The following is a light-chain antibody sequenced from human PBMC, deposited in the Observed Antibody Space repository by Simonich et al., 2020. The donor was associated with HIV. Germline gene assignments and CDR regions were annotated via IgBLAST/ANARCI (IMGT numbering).Light chain of an antibody. V-gene: IGLV2-14*03. CDR1: SSDIGGYSY. J-gene: IGLJ2*01. CDR3: SSYTSSSNVV. Sequence: QSALTQPPSASGSPGQSITISGTGTSSDIGGYSYVSWYQQHPGKAPKIIIYDVNNRPSGISNRFSGSKSGNTASLTISGLQAEDEADYYCSSYTSSSNVVFGGGTKLTVL. CDR2: DVN.